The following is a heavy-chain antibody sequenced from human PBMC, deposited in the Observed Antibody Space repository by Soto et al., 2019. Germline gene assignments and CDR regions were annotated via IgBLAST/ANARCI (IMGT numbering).Heavy chain of an antibody. Sequence: GGSLRLSCAASGFTFSNYGMHWVRQAPGKGLDWVAIIWFDGSNNYLADSVTGRFTVSRDNSKNTLYLQLNNLRADDTAVYYCARGPGQGPDFGHWGQGTLVTVSS. V-gene: IGHV3-33*01. CDR3: ARGPGQGPDFGH. J-gene: IGHJ4*02. D-gene: IGHD7-27*01. CDR1: GFTFSNYG. CDR2: IWFDGSNN.